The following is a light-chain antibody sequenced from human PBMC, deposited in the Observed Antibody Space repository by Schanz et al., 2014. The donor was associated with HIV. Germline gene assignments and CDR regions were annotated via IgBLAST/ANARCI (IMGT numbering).Light chain of an antibody. J-gene: IGKJ4*01. Sequence: DIQMTQSPSSLSASVGDSVIITCQASQDISNYLDWYQQKPGKAPKVLIYGASDLETGVPSRFSGTGSGTDFTLIISSLQPEDVATYYCQQYGNLPLTFGGGTKVEIK. V-gene: IGKV1-33*01. CDR3: QQYGNLPLT. CDR2: GAS. CDR1: QDISNY.